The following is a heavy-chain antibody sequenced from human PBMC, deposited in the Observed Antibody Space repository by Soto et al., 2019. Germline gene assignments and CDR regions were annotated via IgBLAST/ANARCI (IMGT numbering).Heavy chain of an antibody. CDR2: IDPSDSYT. J-gene: IGHJ6*02. D-gene: IGHD2-2*01. CDR1: GYSFTSYW. V-gene: IGHV5-10-1*01. Sequence: GESLKLSCKGSGYSFTSYWISWVRQMPGKGLEWMGRIDPSDSYTNYSPSFQGHVTISADKSISTAYLQWSSLKASDTAMYYCARLAIVVVPAASGDYYGMDVWGQGTTVTVSS. CDR3: ARLAIVVVPAASGDYYGMDV.